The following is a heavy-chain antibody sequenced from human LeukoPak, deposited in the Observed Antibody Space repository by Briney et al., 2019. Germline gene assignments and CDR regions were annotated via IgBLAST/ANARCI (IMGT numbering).Heavy chain of an antibody. D-gene: IGHD1-26*01. CDR2: TSAYNGNT. Sequence: ASVKVSCKASGYTFTSYSINWVRQAPGQGLEWMGWTSAYNGNTKYAQKVQGRVTMTTDTSTSPAYMELRSLRSDDSAVYYCARGLGGSGSYFLTFDYWGQGTLVTVSS. CDR3: ARGLGGSGSYFLTFDY. J-gene: IGHJ4*02. CDR1: GYTFTSYS. V-gene: IGHV1-18*01.